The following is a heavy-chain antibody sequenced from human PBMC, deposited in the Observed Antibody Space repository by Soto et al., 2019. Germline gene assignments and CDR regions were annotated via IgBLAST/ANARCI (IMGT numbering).Heavy chain of an antibody. J-gene: IGHJ5*02. D-gene: IGHD3-10*01. CDR1: GYSFTSYG. CDR2: IRTYTGDT. V-gene: IGHV1-18*01. CDR3: VRDSGSYYKPPFNWFDP. Sequence: GASVKVSCKTSGYSFTSYGISWVRQAPGQGLEWMGWIRTYTGDTKYAQKLQGRVTLTTDTSTSTAYMELRSLRSDDTAVYYCVRDSGSYYKPPFNWFDPWGQGTLVTVSS.